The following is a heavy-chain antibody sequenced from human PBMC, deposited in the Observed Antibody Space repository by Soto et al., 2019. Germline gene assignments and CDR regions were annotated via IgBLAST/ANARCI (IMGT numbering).Heavy chain of an antibody. J-gene: IGHJ4*02. Sequence: SETLSLTCAVYGGSFSGYYWSWIRQPPGKGLEWIGEINHSGSTNYNPSLKSRVTISVDTSKSQFSLKLSSVTAADTAVYYCARGPGASGTYHYYFDYWGPGTLVTVSS. CDR1: GGSFSGYY. CDR3: ARGPGASGTYHYYFDY. CDR2: INHSGST. V-gene: IGHV4-34*01. D-gene: IGHD3-10*01.